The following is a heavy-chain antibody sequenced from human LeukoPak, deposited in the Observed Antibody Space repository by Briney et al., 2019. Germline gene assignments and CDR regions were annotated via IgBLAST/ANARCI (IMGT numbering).Heavy chain of an antibody. D-gene: IGHD5-12*01. Sequence: GWSLRLSCAASGFTVSSNYMSWVRQAPGKGLESVSVIYSGGSTYYADSVKGRFTISRDNSKNTLYLQMNSLRAEDTAVYYCAREEGGYDSFFDYWGQGTLVTVSS. CDR1: GFTVSSNY. CDR2: IYSGGST. CDR3: AREEGGYDSFFDY. V-gene: IGHV3-66*01. J-gene: IGHJ4*02.